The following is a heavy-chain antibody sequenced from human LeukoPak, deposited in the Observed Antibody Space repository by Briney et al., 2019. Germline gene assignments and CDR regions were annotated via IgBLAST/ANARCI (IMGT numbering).Heavy chain of an antibody. CDR3: SKHLGSYYNPDS. J-gene: IGHJ4*02. D-gene: IGHD1-26*01. CDR1: GFTFNNYG. V-gene: IGHV3-30*18. Sequence: GGSLRLSCAASGFTFNNYGMRWVRQAPEKGLEWVAVISYDGSYKFYADSVKGRFTISRDDSKNTVYLQMSSLRVEDTAVYYCSKHLGSYYNPDSWGQGTLVTVSS. CDR2: ISYDGSYK.